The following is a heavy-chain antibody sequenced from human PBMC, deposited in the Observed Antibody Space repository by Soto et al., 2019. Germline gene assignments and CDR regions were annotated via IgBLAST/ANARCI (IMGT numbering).Heavy chain of an antibody. CDR1: GFTFSNYA. CDR2: ISGSGGRS. CDR3: AKAYFVWSSEQPYYFDY. Sequence: GGSLRLSCAASGFTFSNYAMTWVRQGPGKGLEWVSGISGSGGRSSYADSVKGRFTISRDNSKSTLYLQMNSLRAEDTAVYYCAKAYFVWSSEQPYYFDYWGQGTLVTVCS. J-gene: IGHJ4*02. D-gene: IGHD3-16*01. V-gene: IGHV3-23*01.